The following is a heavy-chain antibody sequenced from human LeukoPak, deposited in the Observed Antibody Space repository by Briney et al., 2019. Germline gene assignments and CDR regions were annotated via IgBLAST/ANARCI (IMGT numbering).Heavy chain of an antibody. CDR3: ARDKSSLFSL. D-gene: IGHD6-13*01. CDR2: IYYSGST. V-gene: IGHV4-59*01. Sequence: SETLSLTCTVSGGSISSYYWSWIRQLPGKGLEWIGYIYYSGSTNYNPSLKSRVTISVDTSKNQFSLKLSSVTAAHTPVYYCARDKSSLFSLWGQGTLVTVSS. J-gene: IGHJ4*02. CDR1: GGSISSYY.